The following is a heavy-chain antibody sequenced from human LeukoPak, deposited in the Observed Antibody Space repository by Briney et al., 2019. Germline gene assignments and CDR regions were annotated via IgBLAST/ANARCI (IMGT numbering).Heavy chain of an antibody. CDR2: MNSAGTTI. Sequence: GGSPRLSCAASGFTISGFWMHWVRQVPGEGLVWVARMNSAGTTINYADSVKGRFTISRDNVRNTLHLQMNNLSLEDTAVYFCIREVQVRASASLGLWGRGPLVSVS. D-gene: IGHD1-1*01. CDR3: IREVQVRASASLGL. V-gene: IGHV3-74*01. CDR1: GFTISGFW. J-gene: IGHJ4*01.